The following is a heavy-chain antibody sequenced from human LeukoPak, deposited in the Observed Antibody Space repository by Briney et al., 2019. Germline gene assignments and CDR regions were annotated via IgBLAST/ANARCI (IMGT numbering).Heavy chain of an antibody. J-gene: IGHJ3*02. CDR2: INSDGSST. D-gene: IGHD3-22*01. Sequence: GGSLRPSCAASGFTFSSYWMHWVRQAPGKGLVWVSRINSDGSSTSYADSVKGRFTISRDNAKNTLYLQMNSLRAEDTAVYYCARYLGYDSSGYPNDAFDIWGQGTMVTVSS. V-gene: IGHV3-74*01. CDR3: ARYLGYDSSGYPNDAFDI. CDR1: GFTFSSYW.